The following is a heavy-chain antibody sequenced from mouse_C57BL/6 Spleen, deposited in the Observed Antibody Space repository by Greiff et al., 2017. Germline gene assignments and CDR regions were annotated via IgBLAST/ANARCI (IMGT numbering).Heavy chain of an antibody. D-gene: IGHD2-14*01. Sequence: EVKLVESGGGLVKPGGSLKLSCAASGFTFSDYGMHWVRQAPEKGLAWVAYISSGSSTFYSAAPVTGRFTISRDNAKNTLLLQMTSLISEDTAMYYSAMPWGYDDDGYDMDYWGQGTSVTVSS. V-gene: IGHV5-17*01. CDR3: AMPWGYDDDGYDMDY. J-gene: IGHJ4*01. CDR2: ISSGSSTF. CDR1: GFTFSDYG.